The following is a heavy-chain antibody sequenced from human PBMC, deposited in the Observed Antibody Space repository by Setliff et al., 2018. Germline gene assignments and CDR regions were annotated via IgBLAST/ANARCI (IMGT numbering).Heavy chain of an antibody. CDR3: ARGSTMIQGVRLYYHGLDV. CDR1: GGSISGSHYS. CDR2: TYAIRST. Sequence: SETLSLTCSVSGGSISGSHYSWVWMRQPPGKRLEWIGSTYAIRSTNYNPSLKSRVTISLDTSNNQFSLKLSSVTAADTAVYYCARGSTMIQGVRLYYHGLDVWGQGTTVTVSS. J-gene: IGHJ6*02. V-gene: IGHV4-39*07. D-gene: IGHD3-10*01.